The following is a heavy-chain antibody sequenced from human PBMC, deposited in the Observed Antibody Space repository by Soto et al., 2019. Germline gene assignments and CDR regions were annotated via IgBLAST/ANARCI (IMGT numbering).Heavy chain of an antibody. J-gene: IGHJ6*02. CDR2: IYSGGST. V-gene: IGHV3-53*01. CDR1: GFTVSSNY. Sequence: GGSLRLSCAASGFTVSSNYMSWVRQAPGKGLEWVSVIYSGGSTYYADSVKGRFTISRDNSKNTLYLQMNSLRAEDTAVYYCARARWRLQEIHYYYYYGMDVWGQGTTVTVSS. CDR3: ARARWRLQEIHYYYYYGMDV. D-gene: IGHD2-15*01.